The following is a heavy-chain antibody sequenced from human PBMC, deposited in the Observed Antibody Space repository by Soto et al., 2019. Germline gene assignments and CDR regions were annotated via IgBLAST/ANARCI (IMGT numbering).Heavy chain of an antibody. D-gene: IGHD1-1*01. CDR1: GGSISSSGDC. J-gene: IGHJ4*02. CDR3: ARGPSADNVDS. V-gene: IGHV4-30-4*01. Sequence: QVQLQESGPGLVEPSQTLSLTCTVSGGSISSSGDCWSWIRQSPGKGLEWVGHIDNIGSTYSNPSLRSRATISVDTANNQFSLKLSSVAATDTAVDYFARGPSADNVDSWGQGTLVTVSS. CDR2: IDNIGST.